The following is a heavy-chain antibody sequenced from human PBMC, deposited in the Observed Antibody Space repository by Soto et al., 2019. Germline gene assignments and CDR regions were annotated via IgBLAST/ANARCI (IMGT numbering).Heavy chain of an antibody. CDR3: VRSDWFDP. CDR1: GFSISGYW. J-gene: IGHJ5*02. Sequence: EVQLVESGGGLVQPGGSLRLSCAASGFSISGYWMHWVRQVPGKGLVWVSRIKSDGSDTYYADSVKGRFTISRDNAKNMLYLQMNSLRVEDTAVYHCVRSDWFDPWGQGTLVTVSS. V-gene: IGHV3-74*01. CDR2: IKSDGSDT.